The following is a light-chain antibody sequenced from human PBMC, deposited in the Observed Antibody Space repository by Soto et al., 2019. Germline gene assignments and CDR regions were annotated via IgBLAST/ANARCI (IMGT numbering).Light chain of an antibody. Sequence: VVMTQSPVSLPVTLGQPASISCRSSQSLVYTNGNTYLNWFHQRPGQSPRRLFYKVSNRDSGGPDRFSASGSGTDFTLTISRVEAEDVGIYYCMQGSHWPRTFGQGTKVEIK. CDR2: KVS. CDR3: MQGSHWPRT. J-gene: IGKJ1*01. CDR1: QSLVYTNGNTY. V-gene: IGKV2-30*01.